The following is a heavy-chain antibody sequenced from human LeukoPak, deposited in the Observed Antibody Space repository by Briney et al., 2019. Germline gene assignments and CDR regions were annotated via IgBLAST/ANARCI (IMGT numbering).Heavy chain of an antibody. J-gene: IGHJ4*02. Sequence: GGSLRLSCAASGFTVSSTYMSWVRQAPGKGLEWVSIIYSAGSTYYADSVKGRFTISRDNAKNTLYLQMNSLRAEDTAVYYCAKGHCTNGICWLDWGQGTLVTVSS. CDR3: AKGHCTNGICWLD. D-gene: IGHD2-8*01. CDR2: IYSAGST. CDR1: GFTVSSTY. V-gene: IGHV3-53*01.